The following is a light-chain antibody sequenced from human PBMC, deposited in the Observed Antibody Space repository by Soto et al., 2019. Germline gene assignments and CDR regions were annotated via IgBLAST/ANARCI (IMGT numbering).Light chain of an antibody. CDR2: EVN. CDR3: NSFAGVTHVV. V-gene: IGLV2-8*01. CDR1: SNDVGGYNY. Sequence: QSALTQPPSASGSPGQSVTITCTGTSNDVGGYNYVSWYQQHPGKAPKLMIYEVNKRPSGVPDRFSGSKSGNTASLTVSGLQADDEADYYCNSFAGVTHVVFGGGTKLTVL. J-gene: IGLJ2*01.